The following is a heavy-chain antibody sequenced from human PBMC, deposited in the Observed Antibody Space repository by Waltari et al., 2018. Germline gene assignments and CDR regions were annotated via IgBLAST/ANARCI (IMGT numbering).Heavy chain of an antibody. Sequence: QLQLQESGPGLVKPSETLSLTCTVSGASVSSSIHYWGWIRQSPGKGREWIGSITHSGSSYYNPSLRSRVTLLVDTSKNQFSLRVNSVTAADMALYYCARHMTTVTTSSFDYWGQGALVTVSS. J-gene: IGHJ4*02. CDR2: ITHSGSS. CDR3: ARHMTTVTTSSFDY. V-gene: IGHV4-39*07. D-gene: IGHD4-17*01. CDR1: GASVSSSIHY.